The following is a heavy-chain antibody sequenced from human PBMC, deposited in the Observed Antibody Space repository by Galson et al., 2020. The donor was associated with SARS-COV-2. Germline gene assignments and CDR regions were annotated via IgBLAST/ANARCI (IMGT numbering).Heavy chain of an antibody. D-gene: IGHD6-13*01. CDR3: ARYPAGDGFDI. CDR1: GYDFTTYW. V-gene: IGHV5-10-1*01. J-gene: IGHJ3*02. CDR2: IDPIDSYT. Sequence: KVSCKGSGYDFTTYWISWVRQMPGKGLDWMGRIDPIDSYTNYSPSFQGHVTISAEKSISTAYLQWSSLEASDTAIYYCARYPAGDGFDIWGPGTRVTVSS.